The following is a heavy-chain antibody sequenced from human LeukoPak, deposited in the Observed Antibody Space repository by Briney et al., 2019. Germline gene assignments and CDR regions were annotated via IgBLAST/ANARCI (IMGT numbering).Heavy chain of an antibody. V-gene: IGHV3-30-3*01. J-gene: IGHJ4*02. CDR2: ISYDGSNK. D-gene: IGHD6-13*01. CDR1: GFTFSSYA. CDR3: ARDSSVAAGNRYFDY. Sequence: PGGSLRLSCAASGFTFSSYAMHWVRQAPGNGLEWVAVISYDGSNKYYADSVKGRFTISRDNSKNTLYLQMNSLRAEDTAVYYCARDSSVAAGNRYFDYWGQGTLVTVSS.